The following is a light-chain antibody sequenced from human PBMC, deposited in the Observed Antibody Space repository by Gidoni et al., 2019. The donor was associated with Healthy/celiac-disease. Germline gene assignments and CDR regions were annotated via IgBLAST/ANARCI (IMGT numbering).Light chain of an antibody. CDR3: QQYNSYRWT. CDR1: QSISSW. Sequence: DIQLGQSPSTLSASVGDSVTITCRASQSISSWLAWYQQNPGKAPKLLIYKASSLESGVPSRFSGSGSGTEFTLTISSLQPDDFATYYCQQYNSYRWTFGQGTKVEIK. CDR2: KAS. V-gene: IGKV1-5*03. J-gene: IGKJ1*01.